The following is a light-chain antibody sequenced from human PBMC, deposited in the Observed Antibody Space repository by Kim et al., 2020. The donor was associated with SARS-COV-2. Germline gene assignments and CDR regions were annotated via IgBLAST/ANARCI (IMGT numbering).Light chain of an antibody. V-gene: IGLV2-8*01. CDR1: SSDVGGYNY. CDR3: SSYAGSNNLV. J-gene: IGLJ2*01. Sequence: GQSVTISCTGTSSDVGGYNYVSWYQQHPGKAPKLMIYEVSKRPSGVPDRFSGSKSGNTASLTVSGLQAEDEADYYCSSYAGSNNLVFGGGPKLTVL. CDR2: EVS.